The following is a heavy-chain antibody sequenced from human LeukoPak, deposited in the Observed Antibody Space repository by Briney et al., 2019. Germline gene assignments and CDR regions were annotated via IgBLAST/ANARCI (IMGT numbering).Heavy chain of an antibody. D-gene: IGHD7-27*01. CDR1: GYTFTGYY. J-gene: IGHJ4*02. CDR3: ARGPHWDPHFDY. Sequence: GASVKVSCKASGYTFTGYYMHWVRQAPGQGPEWMGWINPNSGGTNYAQKFLGRVTMTRDTSISTAYMELSRLRSDDTAVYYCARGPHWDPHFDYWGQGTLVTVSS. CDR2: INPNSGGT. V-gene: IGHV1-2*02.